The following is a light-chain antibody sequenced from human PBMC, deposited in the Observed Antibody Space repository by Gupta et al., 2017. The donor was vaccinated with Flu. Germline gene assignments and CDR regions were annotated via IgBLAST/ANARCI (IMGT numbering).Light chain of an antibody. Sequence: SYELTQPPSVSVSPGQKARITCSGDAFPKQYAFWYQQRPGQAPVLLIFKDNERPSGIPERFSGSSSGTTVTLTINGVQAEDEADYYCQSADSSVTSLVFGGGTRLTVL. CDR2: KDN. CDR3: QSADSSVTSLV. J-gene: IGLJ3*02. CDR1: AFPKQY. V-gene: IGLV3-25*03.